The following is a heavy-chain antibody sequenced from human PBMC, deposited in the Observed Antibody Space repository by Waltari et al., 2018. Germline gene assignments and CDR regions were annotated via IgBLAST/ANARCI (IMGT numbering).Heavy chain of an antibody. CDR3: ARGPRQRLLYSSGWYGVWFDP. J-gene: IGHJ5*02. D-gene: IGHD6-19*01. CDR2: INHSGST. CDR1: GGSFSGYY. V-gene: IGHV4-34*01. Sequence: QVQLQQWGAGLLKPSETLSLTCAVYGGSFSGYYWSWIRQPPGKGLEWIGEINHSGSTNYNPSLKSRVTISVDTSKNQFSLKLSSVTAADTAVYYCARGPRQRLLYSSGWYGVWFDPWGQGTLVTVSS.